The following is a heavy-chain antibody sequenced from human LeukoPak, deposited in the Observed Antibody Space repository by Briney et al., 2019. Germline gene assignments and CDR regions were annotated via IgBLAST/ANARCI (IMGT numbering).Heavy chain of an antibody. D-gene: IGHD3-10*01. CDR3: ASGVRGVIKGTY. CDR1: GYTFTSYD. J-gene: IGHJ4*02. CDR2: MNPNSGNT. Sequence: ASVKVSCKASGYTFTSYDINWVRQATGQGLEWMGWMNPNSGNTGYAQKFQGRVTMTRNTSISTAYMELSSLRSEDTAAYYCASGVRGVIKGTYWGQGTLVTVSS. V-gene: IGHV1-8*01.